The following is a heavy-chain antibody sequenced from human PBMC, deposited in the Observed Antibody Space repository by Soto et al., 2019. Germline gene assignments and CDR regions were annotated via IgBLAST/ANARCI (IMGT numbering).Heavy chain of an antibody. CDR1: GGSISSSGYY. CDR2: IYHSGSA. V-gene: IGHV4-31*03. J-gene: IGHJ4*02. D-gene: IGHD5-12*01. CDR3: ARRYSGYFDF. Sequence: QVQLQESGPGLVKPSQTLSLTCTVSGGSISSSGYYWSWIRQHPGKGLEWIGFIYHSGSAYYNPSLKSRVTISLDTSKNQFSLKLSSVTAADTAVYYCARRYSGYFDFWGQGALVTVSS.